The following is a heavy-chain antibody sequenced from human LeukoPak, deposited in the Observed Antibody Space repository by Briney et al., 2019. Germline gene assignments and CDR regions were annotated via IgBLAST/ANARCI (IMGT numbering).Heavy chain of an antibody. V-gene: IGHV3-21*01. CDR1: GFTFSNYY. J-gene: IGHJ3*02. Sequence: KSGGSLRLSCAASGFTFSNYYMKWVRQAPGKGLEWVSSIGSSSNYIYYADSVKGRFTISRDNAKNSLYLQMNSLRAEDTAVYYCARGLGGRNDAFDIWGQGTMVTVSS. CDR2: IGSSSNYI. CDR3: ARGLGGRNDAFDI. D-gene: IGHD3-16*01.